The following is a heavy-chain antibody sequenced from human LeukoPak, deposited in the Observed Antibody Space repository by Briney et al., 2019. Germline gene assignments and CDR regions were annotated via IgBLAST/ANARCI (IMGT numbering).Heavy chain of an antibody. CDR2: INHSGST. D-gene: IGHD6-19*01. CDR1: GGSFSGYY. V-gene: IGHV4-34*01. CDR3: ARDSQWLAKDY. J-gene: IGHJ4*02. Sequence: SETLSLTCAVYGGSFSGYYWSWIRQPPGKGLEWIGEINHSGSTYYNPSLKSRVTISVDTSKNQFSLKLSSVTAADTAVYYCARDSQWLAKDYWGQGTLVTVSS.